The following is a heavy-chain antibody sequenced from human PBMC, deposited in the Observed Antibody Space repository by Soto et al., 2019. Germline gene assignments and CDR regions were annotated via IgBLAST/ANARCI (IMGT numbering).Heavy chain of an antibody. CDR2: IYWDDDK. J-gene: IGHJ5*02. Sequence: QITLKESGPTLVKPTQTLTLTCTFSGFSLTTRGVGVGWIRQPPGKALECLALIYWDDDKRYSPSLQSRLSITKDTTKNQVVLTMTNVNPVDTATYYCAHIPNYYKYDCFAPWGQGTLVPASS. V-gene: IGHV2-5*02. CDR1: GFSLTTRGVG. D-gene: IGHD3-10*01. CDR3: AHIPNYYKYDCFAP.